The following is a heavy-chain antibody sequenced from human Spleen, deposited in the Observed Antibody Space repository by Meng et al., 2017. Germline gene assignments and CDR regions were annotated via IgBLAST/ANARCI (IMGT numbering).Heavy chain of an antibody. D-gene: IGHD5-18*01. V-gene: IGHV6-1*01. CDR3: ASGYSYASNAFDI. Sequence: SETLSLTCAISGDSVSSNSAAWNWIRQSPSRGLEWLGRTYYRSKWYNDYAVSVKSRITINPDTSKNQFSLQLNSVTPEDTAVYFCASGYSYASNAFDIWGQGTMVTVSS. J-gene: IGHJ3*02. CDR2: TYYRSKWYN. CDR1: GDSVSSNSAA.